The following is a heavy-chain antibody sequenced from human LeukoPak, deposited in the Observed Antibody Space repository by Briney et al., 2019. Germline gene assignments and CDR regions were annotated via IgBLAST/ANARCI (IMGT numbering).Heavy chain of an antibody. V-gene: IGHV1-69*05. J-gene: IGHJ6*03. CDR2: IIPIFGTA. Sequence: SVKLSCKASGGTFSSYAISWVRQAPGQGLEWMGGIIPIFGTANYAQKFQGRVTITTDESTSTAYMELSSLRSEDTAVYYCARGRAARPYYYYYMDVWGKGTTVTVSS. CDR1: GGTFSSYA. D-gene: IGHD6-6*01. CDR3: ARGRAARPYYYYYMDV.